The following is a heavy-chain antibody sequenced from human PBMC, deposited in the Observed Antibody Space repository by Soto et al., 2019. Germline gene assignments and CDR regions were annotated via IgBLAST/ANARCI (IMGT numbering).Heavy chain of an antibody. D-gene: IGHD4-17*01. CDR2: INAGNGNT. V-gene: IGHV1-3*01. J-gene: IGHJ5*02. CDR1: GYTFTSYA. Sequence: QVQRVQSGAEVKKPGASVKVSCKASGYTFTSYAMHWVRQAPGQRLEWMGWINAGNGNTKYSQKFQGRVTITRDTSASTAYRELSSLRSEDRAMYSCARVGWWTTGRNRFDPWGQGTLVTVSS. CDR3: ARVGWWTTGRNRFDP.